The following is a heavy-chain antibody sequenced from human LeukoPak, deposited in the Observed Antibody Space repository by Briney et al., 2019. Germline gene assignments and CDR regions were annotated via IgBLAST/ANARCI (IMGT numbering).Heavy chain of an antibody. J-gene: IGHJ4*02. V-gene: IGHV4-59*01. Sequence: SETLSLTCTVSGGSITYFYWNWIQQSPEKGLEWIGYISNTGSTNYNPSLKSRVAISVDTSKNQFSLKLSSVTAADTAVYYCARVLDSYYDSSGFDYWGQGTLVTVSS. CDR2: ISNTGST. D-gene: IGHD3-22*01. CDR1: GGSITYFY. CDR3: ARVLDSYYDSSGFDY.